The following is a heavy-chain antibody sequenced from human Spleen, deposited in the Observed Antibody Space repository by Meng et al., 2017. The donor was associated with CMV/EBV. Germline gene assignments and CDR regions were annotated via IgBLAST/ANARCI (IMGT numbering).Heavy chain of an antibody. J-gene: IGHJ4*02. CDR2: IRYDGSNK. D-gene: IGHD2-2*01. CDR3: THQGRIVVAPTANYY. V-gene: IGHV3-30*02. Sequence: GGSLRLSCAASGFTFSSHGMHWVRQAAGKGLEWVAFIRYDGSNKYYADSVKGRFTISRDNSKNTLYLQMNSLRADDTAVYYCTHQGRIVVAPTANYYWGQGTLVTVSS. CDR1: GFTFSSHG.